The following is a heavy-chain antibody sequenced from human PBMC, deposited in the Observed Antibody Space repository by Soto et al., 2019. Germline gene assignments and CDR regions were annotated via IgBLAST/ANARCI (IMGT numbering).Heavy chain of an antibody. D-gene: IGHD3-22*01. CDR1: GFTFADYA. CDR3: AKAKFYYDSSPYDS. Sequence: VQMVESGGGVVHPGGSLRLSCAVSGFTFADYAVHWVRQSAGKGLEWVSFINADGSEKHYADSVRGRFTISRDNSKDSFYLQMNSLRLEDTAMYYCAKAKFYYDSSPYDSWGQGTLVTVSS. V-gene: IGHV3-43*02. J-gene: IGHJ4*02. CDR2: INADGSEK.